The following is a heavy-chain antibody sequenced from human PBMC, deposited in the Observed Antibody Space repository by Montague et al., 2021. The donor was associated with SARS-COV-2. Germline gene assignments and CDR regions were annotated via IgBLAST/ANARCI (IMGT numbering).Heavy chain of an antibody. Sequence: SLRLSFSTSGFTFSSYGMEWVRQAPGKGLEWVAAIWYDGSKKYYSDSLKGRFIISRDNSKNTLYLQLNTLRAEDTAVYYCATQEDPSGWIPGPFDFWGQGTLLTVSS. CDR3: ATQEDPSGWIPGPFDF. CDR1: GFTFSSYG. CDR2: IWYDGSKK. V-gene: IGHV3-33*01. D-gene: IGHD6-19*01. J-gene: IGHJ4*02.